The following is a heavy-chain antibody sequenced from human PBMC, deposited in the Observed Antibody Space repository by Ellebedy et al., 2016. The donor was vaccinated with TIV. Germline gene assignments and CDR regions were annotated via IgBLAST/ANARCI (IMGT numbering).Heavy chain of an antibody. J-gene: IGHJ6*02. CDR3: ARVSSGWSQGGMDV. Sequence: GGSLRLXXAASGFTFSDYYMSWIRQAPGKGLEWVSYISSTGSAMSYVDSVKGRFTISRDNAKNSLYLQMNSLRAEDTAVYYCARVSSGWSQGGMDVWGQGTTVTVSS. CDR1: GFTFSDYY. V-gene: IGHV3-11*01. D-gene: IGHD6-19*01. CDR2: ISSTGSAM.